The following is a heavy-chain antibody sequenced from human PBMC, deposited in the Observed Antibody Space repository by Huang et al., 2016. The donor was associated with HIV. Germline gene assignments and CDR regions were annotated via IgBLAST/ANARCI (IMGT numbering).Heavy chain of an antibody. Sequence: EVQLVESGGGLVKPGGSLRLSCAASGFTFSSYSMNWVRQAPGKGLEGVSYISSRSRYIYYADSVKGRCTISRDNAKNSLYLQMNSLRAEDTAVYYCARCRYGSGSYEGLFDFWGQGILVTISS. J-gene: IGHJ4*02. CDR1: GFTFSSYS. D-gene: IGHD3-10*01. CDR3: ARCRYGSGSYEGLFDF. V-gene: IGHV3-21*01. CDR2: ISSRSRYI.